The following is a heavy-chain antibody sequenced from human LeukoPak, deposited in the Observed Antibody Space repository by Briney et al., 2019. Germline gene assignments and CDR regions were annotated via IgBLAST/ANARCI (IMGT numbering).Heavy chain of an antibody. D-gene: IGHD2-2*02. V-gene: IGHV5-51*01. CDR1: GHSFTSYW. J-gene: IGHJ6*03. Sequence: GESLKISCKGSGHSFTSYWIGWVRQMPGKGLEWMGIIYPGDSDTRYSPSFQGQVTISADKSISTAYLQWSSLKASDTAMYYCARQFCSTSCYTHYYYMDVWGKGTTVTVSS. CDR3: ARQFCSTSCYTHYYYMDV. CDR2: IYPGDSDT.